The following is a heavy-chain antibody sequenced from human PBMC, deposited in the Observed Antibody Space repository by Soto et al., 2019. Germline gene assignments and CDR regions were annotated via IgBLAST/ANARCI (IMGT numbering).Heavy chain of an antibody. D-gene: IGHD4-17*01. CDR1: GGSISSSSYY. J-gene: IGHJ4*02. CDR3: ARPAAPNGDYRSPFDY. V-gene: IGHV4-39*01. Sequence: SETLSLTCTVSGGSISSSSYYWGWIRQPPGKGLEWIGSIYYSGSTYYNPSLKSRVTISVDTSKNQFSLKLSSVTAADTAVYYCARPAAPNGDYRSPFDYWGQGTLVTVSS. CDR2: IYYSGST.